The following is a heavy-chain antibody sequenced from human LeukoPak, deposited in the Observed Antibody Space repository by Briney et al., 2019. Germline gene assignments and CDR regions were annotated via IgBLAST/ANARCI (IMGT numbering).Heavy chain of an antibody. J-gene: IGHJ5*02. Sequence: PGGSLRLSCAASGFTFSSYEMNWVRQAPGKGLEWVANIKQDGSEKYYVDSVKGRFTISRDNAKNSLYLQMNSLRAEDTAVYYCARDTSGKLAQNNYYGSGSHNWFDPWGQGTLVTVSS. CDR3: ARDTSGKLAQNNYYGSGSHNWFDP. CDR1: GFTFSSYE. V-gene: IGHV3-7*01. D-gene: IGHD3-10*01. CDR2: IKQDGSEK.